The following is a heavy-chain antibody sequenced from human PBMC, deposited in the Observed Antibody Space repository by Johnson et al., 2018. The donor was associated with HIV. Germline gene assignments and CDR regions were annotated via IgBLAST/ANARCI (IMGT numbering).Heavy chain of an antibody. Sequence: VQLVESGGGLIQPGGSLRLSCAASGFTVSSNYMSWVRQAPGKGLEWVSLIYSGGSTYYADSVKGRFTISRDDSRNTLHLQINSLRAEDTAVYYCAKGSWDLAHAVNIGGRGTMVIVSA. D-gene: IGHD1-26*01. J-gene: IGHJ3*02. CDR1: GFTVSSNY. V-gene: IGHV3-53*01. CDR3: AKGSWDLAHAVNI. CDR2: IYSGGST.